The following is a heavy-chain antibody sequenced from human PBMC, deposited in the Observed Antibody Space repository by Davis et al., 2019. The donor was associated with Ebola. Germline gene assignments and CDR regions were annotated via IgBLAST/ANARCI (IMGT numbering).Heavy chain of an antibody. CDR2: MDPAGDT. CDR1: GFTVSSYD. Sequence: GESLKISCAGSGFTVSSYDMHWVRQATGKGLEWVSSMDPAGDTYYPDSVKGRFTISRDNSKNTLYLQMNSLRAEDTAVYYCAKTVEYSRANYYYYGMDVWGQGTTVTVSS. J-gene: IGHJ6*02. V-gene: IGHV3-13*04. CDR3: AKTVEYSRANYYYYGMDV. D-gene: IGHD6-6*01.